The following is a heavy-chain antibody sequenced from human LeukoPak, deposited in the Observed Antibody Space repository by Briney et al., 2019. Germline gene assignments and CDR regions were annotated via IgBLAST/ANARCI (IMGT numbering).Heavy chain of an antibody. D-gene: IGHD5-24*01. J-gene: IGHJ4*02. CDR3: TRRRRDGYNFDL. Sequence: PSDTLSLTCTVSGGSISSYYSSWIRQPPGKGLECIGYVFSSGSTTYNPSLKSRVTISVDTSKNQFSLELSSVTAADTAMYYCTRRRRDGYNFDLWGQGTLVTVSS. CDR1: GGSISSYY. CDR2: VFSSGST. V-gene: IGHV4-59*07.